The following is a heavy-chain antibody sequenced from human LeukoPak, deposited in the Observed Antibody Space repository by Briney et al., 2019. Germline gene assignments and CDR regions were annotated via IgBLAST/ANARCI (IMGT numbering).Heavy chain of an antibody. Sequence: SETLSLTCTVSGGSISSYYWSWIRQPPGKGLEWIGYIYYSGNTRYNPSLMSRVTISVDTSKNHFSLKLTSVTAADTAVYYCARLEVGYCSGGSCPYYFDYWGQGTLVTVSS. CDR2: IYYSGNT. J-gene: IGHJ4*02. D-gene: IGHD2-15*01. V-gene: IGHV4-59*08. CDR1: GGSISSYY. CDR3: ARLEVGYCSGGSCPYYFDY.